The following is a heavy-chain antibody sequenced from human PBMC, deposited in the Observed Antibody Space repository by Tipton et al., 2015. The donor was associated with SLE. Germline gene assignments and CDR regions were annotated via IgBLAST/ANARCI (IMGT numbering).Heavy chain of an antibody. CDR2: VFRGGST. CDR3: ARGCSSSTCEPFYFFGMDV. CDR1: GDSLSGQY. Sequence: TLSLTCSVYGDSLSGQYWSWIRQPPGKGLEWIGEVFRGGSTNYSPSLESRVTITVDMSKNQFSLRLISVTAADTAVHYCARGCSSSTCEPFYFFGMDVWGQGTTVTVSS. V-gene: IGHV4-34*01. J-gene: IGHJ6*02. D-gene: IGHD2-2*01.